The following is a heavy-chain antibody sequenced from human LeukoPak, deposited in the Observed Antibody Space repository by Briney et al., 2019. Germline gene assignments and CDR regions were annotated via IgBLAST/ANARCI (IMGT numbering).Heavy chain of an antibody. Sequence: SVKVSCKASGGTFSSYAINWVRQAPGQGLEWMGRIIPILGIANYAQKLQGRVTITADKSTSTAYMELSSLRSEDTAVYYCARDRQRYCSGGSCYPLYDWFDPWGQGTLVTVSS. CDR1: GGTFSSYA. CDR3: ARDRQRYCSGGSCYPLYDWFDP. D-gene: IGHD2-15*01. V-gene: IGHV1-69*04. J-gene: IGHJ5*02. CDR2: IIPILGIA.